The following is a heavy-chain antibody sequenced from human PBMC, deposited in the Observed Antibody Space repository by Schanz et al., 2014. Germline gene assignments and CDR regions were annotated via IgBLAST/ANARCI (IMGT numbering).Heavy chain of an antibody. D-gene: IGHD4-4*01. CDR1: GFKFSIYA. CDR2: ISYDGRSK. V-gene: IGHV3-30*04. Sequence: QVQLVDSGGGVVQPGRSLRLSCAASGFKFSIYAMHWVRQAPGKGLEWVAVISYDGRSKDYADSVKGRFTISRDNSKKKGWRQMKRMRGEDTAVYYCASADYTNYFDYWGQGTLVTVSS. CDR3: ASADYTNYFDY. J-gene: IGHJ4*02.